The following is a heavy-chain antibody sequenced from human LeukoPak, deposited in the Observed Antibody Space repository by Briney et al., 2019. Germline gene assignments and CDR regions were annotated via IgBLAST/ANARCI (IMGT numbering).Heavy chain of an antibody. CDR3: ARDFSPPSEGYFDWFQGEQNNWFDP. Sequence: GGSLRLSCAASGFTFSSYWMSWVRQAPGKGLEWVANIKQDGSEKYYVDSVKGRFTISRDNAKNPLYLQMNSLRAEDTAVYYCARDFSPPSEGYFDWFQGEQNNWFDPWGQGTLVTVSS. V-gene: IGHV3-7*01. CDR1: GFTFSSYW. D-gene: IGHD3-9*01. J-gene: IGHJ5*02. CDR2: IKQDGSEK.